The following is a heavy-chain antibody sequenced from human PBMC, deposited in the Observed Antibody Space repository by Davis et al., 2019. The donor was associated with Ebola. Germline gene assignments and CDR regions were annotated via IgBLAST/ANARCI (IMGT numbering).Heavy chain of an antibody. CDR1: GGSISSYY. CDR3: AREVPGGYQYLSNGWFDP. D-gene: IGHD3-10*01. CDR2: IYYSGST. V-gene: IGHV4-59*01. Sequence: PSETLSLTCTVSGGSISSYYWSWIRQPPGKGLEWIGYIYYSGSTNYNPSLKSRVTISVDTSKNQFSLKLSSVTAADTAVYYCAREVPGGYQYLSNGWFDPWGQGTLVTVSS. J-gene: IGHJ5*02.